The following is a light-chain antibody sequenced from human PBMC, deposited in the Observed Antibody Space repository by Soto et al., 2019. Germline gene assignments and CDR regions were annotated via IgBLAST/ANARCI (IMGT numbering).Light chain of an antibody. V-gene: IGLV1-44*01. CDR1: SSNIGTNA. CDR3: AAWDDSLNAYV. Sequence: QSVLTQPPSASGTPGQRVTISCSGGSSNIGTNAVNWYQQLPGTASKLLIYNNNQRPSGVPDRFSGSKSGTSASLAISGLQSEDDANYYCAAWDDSLNAYVFGTGPKVTVL. J-gene: IGLJ1*01. CDR2: NNN.